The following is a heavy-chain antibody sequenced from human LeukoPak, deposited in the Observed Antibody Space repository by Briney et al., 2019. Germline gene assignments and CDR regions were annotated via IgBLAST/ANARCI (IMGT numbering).Heavy chain of an antibody. D-gene: IGHD6-13*01. CDR2: ISSGSRHT. V-gene: IGHV3-11*05. CDR1: GFTFSDYY. CDR3: ARGSGIAAAGLDWFDP. Sequence: PGGSLRLSCAASGFTFSDYYMSWIRQAPGKGLEWVSYISSGSRHTNYADSVKGRFTISRDNAKNSLYLQMNSLRAEDTAVYYCARGSGIAAAGLDWFDPWGQGTLVTVSS. J-gene: IGHJ5*02.